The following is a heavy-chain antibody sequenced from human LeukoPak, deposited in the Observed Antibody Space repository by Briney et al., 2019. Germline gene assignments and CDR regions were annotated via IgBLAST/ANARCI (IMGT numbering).Heavy chain of an antibody. CDR2: ISYDGSNK. J-gene: IGHJ4*02. V-gene: IGHV3-30-3*01. Sequence: QTGGSLRLSCAASGFTFSDYYMSWVRQAPGKGLEWVAVISYDGSNKYYADSVKGRFTISRDNSKNTLYLQMNSLRAEDTAVYYCARGYSTFDYWGQGTLVTVSS. D-gene: IGHD6-13*01. CDR1: GFTFSDYY. CDR3: ARGYSTFDY.